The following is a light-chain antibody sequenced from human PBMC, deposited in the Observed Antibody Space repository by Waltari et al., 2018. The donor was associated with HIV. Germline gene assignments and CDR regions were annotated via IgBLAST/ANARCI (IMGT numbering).Light chain of an antibody. Sequence: EIVMTQSPATLSVSPGERATLSCRASQSVSSNLAWYQQKPGQGPRLLIYGASTRATGIPARFSGSGSGAEFTLTISSLQSEDFAVYYGQQYNDWPLTFGQGTRLEIK. CDR2: GAS. CDR3: QQYNDWPLT. J-gene: IGKJ5*01. CDR1: QSVSSN. V-gene: IGKV3-15*01.